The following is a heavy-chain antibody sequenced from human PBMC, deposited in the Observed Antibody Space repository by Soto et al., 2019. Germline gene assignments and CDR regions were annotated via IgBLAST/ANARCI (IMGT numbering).Heavy chain of an antibody. CDR1: GGSFSGYY. Sequence: QVQLQQWGAGLLKPSETLSLTCAVYGGSFSGYYWTWIRQPPGKGLEWIGEIYHSGSTNYNPSLKSRVTISVDTSKIPFSLKPSSVTAADTAVYYCAKGGGSLWSWGQGTLVTVSS. D-gene: IGHD3-10*01. CDR2: IYHSGST. V-gene: IGHV4-34*01. J-gene: IGHJ5*02. CDR3: AKGGGSLWS.